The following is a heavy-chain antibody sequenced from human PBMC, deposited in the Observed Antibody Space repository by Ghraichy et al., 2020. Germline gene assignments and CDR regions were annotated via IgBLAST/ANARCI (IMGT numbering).Heavy chain of an antibody. V-gene: IGHV3-30*18. CDR1: GFTFSSYG. CDR3: AKATSGSYHYTAFDY. J-gene: IGHJ4*02. D-gene: IGHD1-26*01. Sequence: GGSLRLSCAASGFTFSSYGMHWVRQAPGKGLEWVAVISYDGSNKYYADSVKGRFTISRDNSKNTLYLQMNSLRAEDTAVYYCAKATSGSYHYTAFDYWGQGTLVTVSS. CDR2: ISYDGSNK.